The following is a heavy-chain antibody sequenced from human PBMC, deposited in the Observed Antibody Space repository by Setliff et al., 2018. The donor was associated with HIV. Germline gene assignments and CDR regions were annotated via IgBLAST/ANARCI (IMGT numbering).Heavy chain of an antibody. D-gene: IGHD3-10*01. J-gene: IGHJ3*02. V-gene: IGHV3-74*01. CDR3: ATLRGDYYAAGAFDI. CDR1: GFTFSSYW. Sequence: GGSLRLSCAASGFTFSSYWMHWVRQAPGTGLVWVSRINSDGSGTSYADSVKGRFSISRDNAKNTLYLQMNSLRVEDTAMYYCATLRGDYYAAGAFDIWGQGTMVTVSS. CDR2: INSDGSGT.